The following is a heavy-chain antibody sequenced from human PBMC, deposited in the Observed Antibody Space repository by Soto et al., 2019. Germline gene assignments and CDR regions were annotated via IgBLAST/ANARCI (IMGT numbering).Heavy chain of an antibody. V-gene: IGHV3-7*03. CDR3: ARGRGWIFDN. CDR2: INQDGSEK. CDR1: GFTPSNYW. J-gene: IGHJ4*02. D-gene: IGHD6-19*01. Sequence: EVQLVESGGGLVQPGGSLRLSCTGSGFTPSNYWMAWVRQAPGKGLESVANINQDGSEKQYVDSVKGRFSTSRDNAKNSLSLQMDSLRAEDTAVYYCARGRGWIFDNWGQGTLVAVSS.